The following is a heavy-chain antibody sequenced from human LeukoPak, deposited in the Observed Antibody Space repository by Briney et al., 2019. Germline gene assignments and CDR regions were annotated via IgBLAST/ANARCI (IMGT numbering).Heavy chain of an antibody. V-gene: IGHV3-23*01. J-gene: IGHJ1*01. D-gene: IGHD6-19*01. Sequence: GGSLRLSCAASGFTFSSYGMSWVRQAPGKGLEWVSAISGSGGSTYYADSVKGRFTISRDNSKNTLYLQMNSLRDDDTAVYYCARDTYRQWLTQGGYFQHWGQGTLVTVSS. CDR3: ARDTYRQWLTQGGYFQH. CDR1: GFTFSSYG. CDR2: ISGSGGST.